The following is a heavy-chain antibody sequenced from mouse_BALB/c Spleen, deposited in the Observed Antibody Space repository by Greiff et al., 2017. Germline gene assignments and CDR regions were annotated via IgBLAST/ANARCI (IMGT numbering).Heavy chain of an antibody. CDR3: ARWGSTMITTTLYYYDLDY. V-gene: IGHV1-31*01. D-gene: IGHD2-4*01. CDR2: INPYNGAT. CDR1: GYSFTGYY. J-gene: IGHJ4*01. Sequence: EVQRVESGPELVKPGASVKISCKASGYSFTGYYMHWVKQSHVKSLEWIGRINPYNGATRYNQNFKDKASLTVDKSSSTAYLELHSLTSEDSAVYYCARWGSTMITTTLYYYDLDYWGEGTSVTVSS.